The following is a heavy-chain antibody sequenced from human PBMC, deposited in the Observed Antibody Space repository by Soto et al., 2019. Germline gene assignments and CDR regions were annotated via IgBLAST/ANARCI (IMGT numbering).Heavy chain of an antibody. Sequence: GASVKVSCKASGYTFTSYYMHWVRQAPGQGLEWMGIINPSGGSTSYAQKFQGRVTMTRDTSTSTVYMELSSLRSEDTAVYYCARDQRFGDPNDALDIWGQGTMVTVSS. CDR1: GYTFTSYY. J-gene: IGHJ3*02. CDR2: INPSGGST. D-gene: IGHD3-10*01. V-gene: IGHV1-46*03. CDR3: ARDQRFGDPNDALDI.